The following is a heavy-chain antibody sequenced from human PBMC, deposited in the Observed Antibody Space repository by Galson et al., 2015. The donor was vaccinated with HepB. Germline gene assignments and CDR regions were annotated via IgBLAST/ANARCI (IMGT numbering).Heavy chain of an antibody. D-gene: IGHD3-22*01. J-gene: IGHJ4*02. Sequence: SETLSLTCAVYGGSFSDYYWSWIRQPPGKGLEWIGEINQCGSTTSNPSLKSRLTISVDTSKKQFSLNLSSVTAADTAVYYCARVPTPRFKYYNDSNGYYRTDYFDFWGQGTLVTVSS. V-gene: IGHV4-34*01. CDR1: GGSFSDYY. CDR2: INQCGST. CDR3: ARVPTPRFKYYNDSNGYYRTDYFDF.